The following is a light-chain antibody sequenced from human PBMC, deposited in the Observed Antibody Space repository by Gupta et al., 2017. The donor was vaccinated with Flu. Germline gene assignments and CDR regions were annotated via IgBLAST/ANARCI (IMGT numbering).Light chain of an antibody. Sequence: SYELTQPPSVSVSPGQTTRSTCSGDILSRKYVHWYQQKTGQAPEMVIYEDNKRPSGIPERFSGSNSGAMATLTISGAQVEDEADDYCYSVDSSGQERRVFGGGTKLTVL. CDR2: EDN. V-gene: IGLV3-10*01. CDR1: ILSRKY. CDR3: YSVDSSGQERRV. J-gene: IGLJ3*02.